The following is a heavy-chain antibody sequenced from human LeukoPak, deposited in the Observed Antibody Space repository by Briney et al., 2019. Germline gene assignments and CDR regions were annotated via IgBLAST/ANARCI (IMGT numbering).Heavy chain of an antibody. Sequence: GGSPRLSSVDSVFTLSRYEMNWGREGPGKGLEWMSYISVSGSTIYYEDSVKGRFSSSRDNGKNSLFLQILRLGDDDTDVYYGARSLQEYCSGGSCYPSSDWGQGTLVTVSS. CDR3: ARSLQEYCSGGSCYPSSD. V-gene: IGHV3-48*03. J-gene: IGHJ4*02. D-gene: IGHD2-15*01. CDR1: VFTLSRYE. CDR2: ISVSGSTI.